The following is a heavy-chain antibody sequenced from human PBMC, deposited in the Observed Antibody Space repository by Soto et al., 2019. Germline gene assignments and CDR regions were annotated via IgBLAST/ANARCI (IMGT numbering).Heavy chain of an antibody. CDR1: GGSFGTSY. CDR2: INHNGDS. V-gene: IGHV4-34*01. Sequence: QVHLQQWGAGLLKPSETLSLTCGVYGGSFGTSYWAWIRQSPERGLECIGEINHNGDSNYNPSLKMRVTISLDMSENRFSLKLTPVAAADTAVYYCARVTRFPDAFDIWGQGTPVIVSS. J-gene: IGHJ3*02. CDR3: ARVTRFPDAFDI.